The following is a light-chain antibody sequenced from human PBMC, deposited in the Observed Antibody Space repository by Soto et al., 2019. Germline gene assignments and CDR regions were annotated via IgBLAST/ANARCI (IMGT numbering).Light chain of an antibody. CDR2: WAS. V-gene: IGKV4-1*01. J-gene: IGKJ4*01. Sequence: DIVMTQSPDSLAVSLGERATINCKSSQSVLYSSNNKNYLAWYQQKPGQPPKLLIYWASTRESGVPDRFSGSGSGTGFTLTISSLQAEDVAVYYCQQYFSNPLTFCGGTKVEIK. CDR1: QSVLYSSNNKNY. CDR3: QQYFSNPLT.